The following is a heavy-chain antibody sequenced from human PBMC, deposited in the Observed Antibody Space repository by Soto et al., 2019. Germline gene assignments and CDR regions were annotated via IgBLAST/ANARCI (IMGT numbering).Heavy chain of an antibody. D-gene: IGHD3-16*01. CDR3: ATKDDHKDDQPYYYGMDI. CDR2: ISVFNGDT. Sequence: ASVKVSCKASGYIFTTYGINWVRQAPGQGLEWMGWISVFNGDTKYAQKFQGRVAITKDPGTSTAHMELRSLRSDDAAVYFCATKDDHKDDQPYYYGMDIWGQGTTVTVSS. J-gene: IGHJ6*02. V-gene: IGHV1-18*01. CDR1: GYIFTTYG.